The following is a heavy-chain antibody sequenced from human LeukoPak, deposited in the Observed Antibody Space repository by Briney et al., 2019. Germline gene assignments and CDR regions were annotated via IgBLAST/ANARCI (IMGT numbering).Heavy chain of an antibody. D-gene: IGHD5-12*01. CDR3: ARVALGGYDY. V-gene: IGHV3-23*01. Sequence: GGSLRLSCAASGFTFSRYAMSWVRQAPGKGLEWVSAISGSGGTAYYADSVKGRFTISRDNSKNTLSLQMGSLRAEDMAVYYCARVALGGYDYWGQGTLVTVSS. J-gene: IGHJ4*02. CDR1: GFTFSRYA. CDR2: ISGSGGTA.